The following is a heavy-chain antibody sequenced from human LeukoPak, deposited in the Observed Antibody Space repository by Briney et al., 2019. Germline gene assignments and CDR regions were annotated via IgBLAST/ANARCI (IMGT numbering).Heavy chain of an antibody. Sequence: GGSLRLSCAASGFTFSSYEMNWVRQAPGKGLEWVSYISSSGNTIYYADSVKGRFTISRDNAKNSLYLQMNSLRAEDTAVYYCARGDPGIATTGPPFDYWGQGTLVTGSS. V-gene: IGHV3-48*03. CDR3: ARGDPGIATTGPPFDY. CDR2: ISSSGNTI. D-gene: IGHD6-13*01. CDR1: GFTFSSYE. J-gene: IGHJ4*02.